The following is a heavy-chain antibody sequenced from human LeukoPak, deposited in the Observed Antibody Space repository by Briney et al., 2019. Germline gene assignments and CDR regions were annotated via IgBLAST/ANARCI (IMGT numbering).Heavy chain of an antibody. J-gene: IGHJ4*02. D-gene: IGHD3-3*01. CDR1: GGSISSSSYY. CDR2: ISYSGST. V-gene: IGHV4-39*01. Sequence: SETLSLTCTVSGGSISSSSYYWGWIRQPPGKGLEWIGGISYSGSTYYNPSLESRVAISVDTSKNQFSLKLSSVTAADTAVYYCARLSDTIFGVVIQWYYFDYWGQGTLVTVSS. CDR3: ARLSDTIFGVVIQWYYFDY.